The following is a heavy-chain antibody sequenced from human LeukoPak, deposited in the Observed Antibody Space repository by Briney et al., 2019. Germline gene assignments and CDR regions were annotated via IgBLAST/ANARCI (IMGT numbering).Heavy chain of an antibody. D-gene: IGHD3-3*01. CDR1: GFTFSSYS. CDR3: AREGLRFLEWLLYDN. CDR2: ISSSSSTI. Sequence: PGGSLRLSCAASGFTFSSYSMNWVRQAPGKGLEWVSYISSSSSTIYYADSVKGRFTISRDNAKNSLYLQMNSLRAEDTAVYYCAREGLRFLEWLLYDNWGQETLVTVSS. V-gene: IGHV3-48*01. J-gene: IGHJ4*02.